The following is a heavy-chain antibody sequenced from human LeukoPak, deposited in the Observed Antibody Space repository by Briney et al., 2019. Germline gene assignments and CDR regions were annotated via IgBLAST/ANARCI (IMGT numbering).Heavy chain of an antibody. J-gene: IGHJ5*02. D-gene: IGHD3-22*01. CDR2: IYYSGST. CDR1: GGSISSYY. V-gene: IGHV4-59*08. Sequence: PSETLPLTCTVSGGSISSYYWSWIRQPPGKGLEWIGYIYYSGSTNYNPSLKSRVTISVDTSKNQFSLKLISVTAADTAVYYCARQVLASSGSILGWFDPWGQGTLVTVSS. CDR3: ARQVLASSGSILGWFDP.